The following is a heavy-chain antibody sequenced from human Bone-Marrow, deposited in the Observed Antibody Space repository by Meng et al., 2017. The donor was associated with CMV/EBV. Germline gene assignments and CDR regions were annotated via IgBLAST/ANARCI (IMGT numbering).Heavy chain of an antibody. V-gene: IGHV3-72*01. J-gene: IGHJ6*02. CDR2: IRDKANSYTT. D-gene: IGHD5-18*01. CDR3: TKGGDRRGQRYYYDMDV. CDR1: GFSFSDHY. Sequence: GGSLRLSCAAYGFSFSDHYMDWVRQAPGKGLEWVGRIRDKANSYTTEYAASVKGRFNISRDDSENSLYLQMNSLKTEDTAVYYFTKGGDRRGQRYYYDMDVWGQGTTVTVSS.